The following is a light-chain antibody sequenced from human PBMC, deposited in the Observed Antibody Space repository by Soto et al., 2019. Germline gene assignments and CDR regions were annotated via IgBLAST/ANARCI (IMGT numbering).Light chain of an antibody. Sequence: SISSYLNWYQQKPGEAPKLLIYIASSLQSGVPSRFSGSGSGTDFTLTISSLQPEDFATYYCQQSYSTPYTFGQGTKVDIK. V-gene: IGKV1-39*01. CDR3: QQSYSTPYT. CDR2: IAS. CDR1: SISSY. J-gene: IGKJ2*01.